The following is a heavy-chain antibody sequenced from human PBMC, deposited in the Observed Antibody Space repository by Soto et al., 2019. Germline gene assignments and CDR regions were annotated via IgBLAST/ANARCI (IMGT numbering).Heavy chain of an antibody. J-gene: IGHJ3*02. Sequence: ASVKVSCKASGYTFTSYYMHWVRQAPGQGLEWMGIINPSGGSTSYAQKFQGRVTMTRDTSTSTVYMELSSLRSEDTAVYYCASSGVRGVNTSDAFDIWGQGTMVTVSS. CDR2: INPSGGST. CDR1: GYTFTSYY. D-gene: IGHD3-10*01. V-gene: IGHV1-46*03. CDR3: ASSGVRGVNTSDAFDI.